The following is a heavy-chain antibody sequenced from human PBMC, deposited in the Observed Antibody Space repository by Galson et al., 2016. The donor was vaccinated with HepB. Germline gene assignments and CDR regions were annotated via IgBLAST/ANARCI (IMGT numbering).Heavy chain of an antibody. V-gene: IGHV4-59*08. CDR1: GGSINTFY. J-gene: IGHJ4*02. CDR2: ISYSGTT. D-gene: IGHD3-3*01. Sequence: SETLSLTCSVSGGSINTFYWSWIRQPPGKGLDYIGYISYSGTTNYSPSLKSRVSISLDASKSQFSLRLTSVTAADTAVYYCARRFAIFGVPQLYFDHWGQGILVTVSS. CDR3: ARRFAIFGVPQLYFDH.